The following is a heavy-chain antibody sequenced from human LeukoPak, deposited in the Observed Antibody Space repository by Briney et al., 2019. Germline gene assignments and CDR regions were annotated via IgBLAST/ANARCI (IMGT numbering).Heavy chain of an antibody. D-gene: IGHD3-22*01. J-gene: IGHJ4*02. CDR3: VRDIGYYYDSSGYVDY. CDR1: GFTFSSNA. CDR2: ISGSGDST. V-gene: IGHV3-23*01. Sequence: PGGSLRLSCAASGFTFSSNAMSWVRQAPGKGLEWVSGISGSGDSTHYADSVKGRFTISRDNSKNTLDLQMNSLRAEDTAVYYCVRDIGYYYDSSGYVDYWGQGTLVTVSS.